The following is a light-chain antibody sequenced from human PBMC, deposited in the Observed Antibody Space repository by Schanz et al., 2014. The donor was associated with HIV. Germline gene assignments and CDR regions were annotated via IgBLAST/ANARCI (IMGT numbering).Light chain of an antibody. J-gene: IGKJ4*01. CDR2: SAS. CDR3: QQRSTWPLT. V-gene: IGKV3-11*01. CDR1: QSVRSF. Sequence: DIVLTQSPATLSLSPGERATLSCRASQSVRSFLAWYQQKPGQAPRLLIYSASYRAPGVPARFSGSGSGTDFTLTISNLEPEDFAVYYCQQRSTWPLTFGGGTKVGIK.